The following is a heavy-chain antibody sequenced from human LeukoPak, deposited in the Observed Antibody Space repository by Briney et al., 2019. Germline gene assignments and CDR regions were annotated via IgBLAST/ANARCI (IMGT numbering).Heavy chain of an antibody. CDR3: AKGLYGSGPGGIDY. Sequence: GGSLRLSGAASGFIFSGYGIHWVRQAPGKGLEWVAFIRYDGSNTYYADSVKGRFTISKDNSKNTLYLQMNSLRGEDTAVYYCAKGLYGSGPGGIDYWGQGALVTVSS. D-gene: IGHD3-10*01. V-gene: IGHV3-30*02. CDR1: GFIFSGYG. CDR2: IRYDGSNT. J-gene: IGHJ4*02.